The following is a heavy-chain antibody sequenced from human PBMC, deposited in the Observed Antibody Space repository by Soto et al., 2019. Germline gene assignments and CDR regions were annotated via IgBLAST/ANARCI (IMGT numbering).Heavy chain of an antibody. CDR2: ISYDGSNK. J-gene: IGHJ4*02. CDR3: AKESY. Sequence: QVQLVESGGGVVQPGRSLRLSCAASGFTFSSYGMHWVRQAPGKGLEWVAVISYDGSNKYYADSVKGRFTISRDNSKNTLYLQMNSLRAEDRAVYYCAKESYWGQGTLVTVSS. CDR1: GFTFSSYG. V-gene: IGHV3-30*18.